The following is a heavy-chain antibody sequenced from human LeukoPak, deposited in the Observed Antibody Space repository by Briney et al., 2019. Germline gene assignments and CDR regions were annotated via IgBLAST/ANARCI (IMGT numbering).Heavy chain of an antibody. CDR3: ARHVYDSSYFRH. CDR2: IYYSGST. CDR1: GGSISSSSYY. D-gene: IGHD3-22*01. V-gene: IGHV4-39*01. J-gene: IGHJ1*01. Sequence: SETLSLTCTVSGGSISSSSYYWGWIRQPPGKGLEWIGNIYYSGSTYYNPSLKSRVTISVDTSKNQFSLKLNSVTAADTAVYYCARHVYDSSYFRHWGQGNLVTVSS.